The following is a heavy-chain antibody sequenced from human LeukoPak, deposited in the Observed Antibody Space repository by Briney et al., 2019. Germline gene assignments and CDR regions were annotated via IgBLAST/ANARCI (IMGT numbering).Heavy chain of an antibody. V-gene: IGHV1-46*03. CDR2: INPSGGTT. CDR1: GYTFTSYH. CDR3: TRPSGDNWNYGGNFDS. Sequence: ASVKVSCKASGYTFTSYHMHWVRQAPGQGLEWMGIINPSGGTTNYAQKFRGRVTMTRDMSTSTVYMELSSLRSEDTAVYYRTRPSGDNWNYGGNFDSWGQGTLVTVSS. J-gene: IGHJ4*02. D-gene: IGHD1-7*01.